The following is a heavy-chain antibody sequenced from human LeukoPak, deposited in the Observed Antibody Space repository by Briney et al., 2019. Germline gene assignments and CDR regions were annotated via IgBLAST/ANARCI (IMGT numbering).Heavy chain of an antibody. J-gene: IGHJ4*02. V-gene: IGHV3-7*01. CDR2: IKQDGSEK. Sequence: HTGGSLRLSCAASGFTFSSYWMSWVRQAPGKGPEWVANIKQDGSEKYYVGSVKGRFTISRDNAKNSLYLQMNSLRAEDTAVYYCARDGNCGGDCYKTPIPDYWGQGTLVTVSS. CDR3: ARDGNCGGDCYKTPIPDY. D-gene: IGHD2-21*02. CDR1: GFTFSSYW.